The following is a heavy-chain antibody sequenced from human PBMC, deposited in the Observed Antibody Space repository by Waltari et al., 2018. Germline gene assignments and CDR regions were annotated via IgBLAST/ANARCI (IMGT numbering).Heavy chain of an antibody. J-gene: IGHJ6*02. CDR2: MSYSGST. D-gene: IGHD6-19*01. CDR1: GDSISSRNNY. V-gene: IGHV4-39*02. CDR3: ARDGSGWTTYYYGMDV. Sequence: QLQLQESGPGLVKPSETLSLTCTVSGDSISSRNNYWGWIRQPPAKGLEWIANMSYSGSTYYNSSLKNRVTMSLDTSKNQFSLGLKSVTAADTAVYYCARDGSGWTTYYYGMDVWGQGTTVTVSS.